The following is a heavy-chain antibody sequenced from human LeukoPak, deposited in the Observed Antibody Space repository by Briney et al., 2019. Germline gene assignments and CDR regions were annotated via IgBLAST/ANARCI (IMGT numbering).Heavy chain of an antibody. CDR1: GGTFSSYA. D-gene: IGHD2-21*02. J-gene: IGHJ5*02. Sequence: SVKVSCKASGGTFSSYAISWVRQAPGQGLEWMGGIIPIFGTANHAQKFQGRVTITADESTSTAYMELSSLRSEDTAVYYCASRCGGDCYDNWFDPWGQGTLVTVSS. V-gene: IGHV1-69*13. CDR2: IIPIFGTA. CDR3: ASRCGGDCYDNWFDP.